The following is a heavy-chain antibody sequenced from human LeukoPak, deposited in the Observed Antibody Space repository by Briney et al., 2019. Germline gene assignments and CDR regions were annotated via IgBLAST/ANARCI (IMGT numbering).Heavy chain of an antibody. CDR3: AKDRSGRNIDY. J-gene: IGHJ4*02. V-gene: IGHV3-30*18. CDR1: GFTFSSYG. D-gene: IGHD3-3*01. CDR2: ISYDGSNK. Sequence: GRSLRLSCAASGFTFSSYGMHWVRQAPGKGLEWVAVISYDGSNKYYADSVKGRFTIFRDNSKNTLYLQMNSLRAEDTAVYYCAKDRSGRNIDYWGQGTLVTVSS.